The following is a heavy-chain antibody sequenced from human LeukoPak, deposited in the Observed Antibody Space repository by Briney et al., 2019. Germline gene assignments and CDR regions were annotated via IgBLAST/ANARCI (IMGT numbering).Heavy chain of an antibody. V-gene: IGHV4-59*08. J-gene: IGHJ6*02. CDR1: GASISSYY. CDR3: ARRWGSGSYYSNYYGMDV. CDR2: IYYSGSI. D-gene: IGHD1-26*01. Sequence: PSETLSLTCTVSGASISSYYWSWIRQPPGKGLEWIGYIYYSGSIKYNPSLKSRVTISVDTSKNQFSLRLTSVTAADTAVYYCARRWGSGSYYSNYYGMDVWGQGTTVTVSS.